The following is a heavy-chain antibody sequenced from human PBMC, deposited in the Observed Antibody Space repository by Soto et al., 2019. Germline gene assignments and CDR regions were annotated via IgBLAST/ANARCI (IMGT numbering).Heavy chain of an antibody. J-gene: IGHJ4*02. D-gene: IGHD3-16*01. V-gene: IGHV3-23*01. CDR1: GFAFSRSA. CDR3: AKGGYRHAYD. CDR2: ISEGGGTT. Sequence: EVQLLESGGGLIQPGGSLRLSCAASGFAFSRSAMAWVRQAPEKGLEWVSSISEGGGTTFYAGSVEGRFTISRDNSKNTLYLQMNSVRADDTAVYYSAKGGYRHAYDWGRGTVVTVSS.